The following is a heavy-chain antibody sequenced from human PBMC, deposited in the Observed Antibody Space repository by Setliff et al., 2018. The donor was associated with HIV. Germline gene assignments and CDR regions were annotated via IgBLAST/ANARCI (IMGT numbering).Heavy chain of an antibody. Sequence: ASVKVSCKASGYTVTSYGISWVRQAPGQGLEWMGWISAYNGNTYYAQKLQGRVTMTTDTSTSTAYMELRSLRSDDTAVYYCARLEDYYDSSGYYYGLGDDYWGQGTLGTVSS. CDR2: ISAYNGNT. V-gene: IGHV1-18*01. J-gene: IGHJ4*02. CDR3: ARLEDYYDSSGYYYGLGDDY. D-gene: IGHD3-22*01. CDR1: GYTVTSYG.